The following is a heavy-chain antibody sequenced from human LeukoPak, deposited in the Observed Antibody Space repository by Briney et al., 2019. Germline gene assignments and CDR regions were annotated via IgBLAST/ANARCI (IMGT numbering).Heavy chain of an antibody. Sequence: ASVKVSCKTSGYTFIGYYIHWVRQAPGQGLEWMGWINPNIGGTYYSQKFQGRVTMTTDTSTSTAYMELSSLRFGDTAVYYCARDNWPEEFYWGKGTLVTVSA. CDR2: INPNIGGT. CDR3: ARDNWPEEFY. CDR1: GYTFIGYY. V-gene: IGHV1-2*02. D-gene: IGHD1-20*01. J-gene: IGHJ4*02.